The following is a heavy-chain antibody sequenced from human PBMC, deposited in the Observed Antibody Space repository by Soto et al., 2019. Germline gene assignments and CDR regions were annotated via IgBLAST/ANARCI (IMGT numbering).Heavy chain of an antibody. J-gene: IGHJ5*02. CDR3: ARDLRDSGGSWFDP. V-gene: IGHV4-59*01. D-gene: IGHD3-22*01. CDR1: GGSISSYY. CDR2: IYYSGST. Sequence: SETLSLTCTVSGGSISSYYWSWIRQPPGKGLEWIGYIYYSGSTNYNPSLKSRVTISVDTSKNQFSLKLSSVTAADTAVYYCARDLRDSGGSWFDPWGQGTLVTVSS.